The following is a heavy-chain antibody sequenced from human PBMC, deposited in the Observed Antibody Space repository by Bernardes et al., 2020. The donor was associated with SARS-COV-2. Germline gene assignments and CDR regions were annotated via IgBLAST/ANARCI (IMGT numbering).Heavy chain of an antibody. CDR1: DGSMTSYY. V-gene: IGHV4-59*12. CDR3: ARMRPARLLWDY. Sequence: SETLSLTCTVSDGSMTSYYWSWIRQPPGRGLEWIAYIFYNGDTNYTPSLESRVTISVDTSKNQFSLKLTSATSADTAVYVCARMRPARLLWDYWGQGALVTVSS. J-gene: IGHJ4*02. D-gene: IGHD6-6*01. CDR2: IFYNGDT.